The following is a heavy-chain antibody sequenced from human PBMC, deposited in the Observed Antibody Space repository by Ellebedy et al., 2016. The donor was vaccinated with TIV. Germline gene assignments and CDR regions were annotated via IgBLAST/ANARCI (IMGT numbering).Heavy chain of an antibody. D-gene: IGHD3-16*02. CDR3: ARRPYYDYVWGSYRLGDDY. CDR2: INHSGST. CDR1: GGSFSGYY. J-gene: IGHJ4*02. Sequence: MPSETLSLTCAVYGGSFSGYYWSWIRQPPGKGLEWIGEINHSGSTNYNPSLKSRVTVSVDTSKNQFSLKLSSVTAADTAVYYCARRPYYDYVWGSYRLGDDYWGQGTLVTVSS. V-gene: IGHV4-34*01.